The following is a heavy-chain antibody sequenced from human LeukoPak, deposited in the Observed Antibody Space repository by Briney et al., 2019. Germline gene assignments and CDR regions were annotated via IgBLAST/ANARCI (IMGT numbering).Heavy chain of an antibody. J-gene: IGHJ4*02. Sequence: PGGSLRLSCAASGFTFSSYAMSWVRQAPGKGLEWVSAISGSGGSTYYADTVKGRFTISRDNSKNTLYLQMNSLRAEDTAVYYCAKRMGYYGSGSYSLWGQGTLVTVSS. CDR3: AKRMGYYGSGSYSL. CDR2: ISGSGGST. D-gene: IGHD3-10*01. V-gene: IGHV3-23*01. CDR1: GFTFSSYA.